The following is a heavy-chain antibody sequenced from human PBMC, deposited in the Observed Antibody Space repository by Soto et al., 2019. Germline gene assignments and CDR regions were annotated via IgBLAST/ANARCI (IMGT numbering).Heavy chain of an antibody. Sequence: PGGSLRLSCAASGFTFDDYAMHWVRQAPGKGLEWVSGISWNSGSIGYADSVKGRFTISRDNAKNSLYLQMNSLRAEDTALYYCAKDCYYYDSSGYYSWGQGTLVTVSS. CDR3: AKDCYYYDSSGYYS. V-gene: IGHV3-9*01. D-gene: IGHD3-22*01. J-gene: IGHJ4*02. CDR2: ISWNSGSI. CDR1: GFTFDDYA.